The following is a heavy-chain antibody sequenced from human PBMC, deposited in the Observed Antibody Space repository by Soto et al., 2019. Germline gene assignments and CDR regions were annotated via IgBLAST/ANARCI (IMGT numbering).Heavy chain of an antibody. J-gene: IGHJ4*02. V-gene: IGHV1-69-2*01. Sequence: GASVKVSCKVSGYTFTDYYMHWVQQAPGKGLEWMGLVDPEDGETIYAEKFQGRVTISADTSTDTAYMELSSLRSEDTAVYYCATAQIVLMVYATDYWGQGTLVTVSS. CDR2: VDPEDGET. CDR3: ATAQIVLMVYATDY. D-gene: IGHD2-8*01. CDR1: GYTFTDYY.